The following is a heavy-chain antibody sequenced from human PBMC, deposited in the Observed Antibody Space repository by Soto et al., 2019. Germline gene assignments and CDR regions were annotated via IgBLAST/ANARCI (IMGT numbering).Heavy chain of an antibody. J-gene: IGHJ5*02. Sequence: XSVKVSCKSSIDTLRKTGVSWVRQGPGQGLEWMGWISAYNGNTNYAQKFKDRVTMTRDTSTSAAYLELTSLTSDDTAVYYCVRDAGFRGSGTQVQFDPWGQGTLVTVSS. CDR3: VRDAGFRGSGTQVQFDP. CDR2: ISAYNGNT. D-gene: IGHD3-10*01. CDR1: IDTLRKTG. V-gene: IGHV1-18*01.